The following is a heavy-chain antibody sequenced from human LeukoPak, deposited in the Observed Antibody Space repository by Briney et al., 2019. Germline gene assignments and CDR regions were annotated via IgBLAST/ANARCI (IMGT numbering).Heavy chain of an antibody. CDR3: AKGGSWYRPTFFDY. CDR2: INSDGSST. J-gene: IGHJ4*02. CDR1: GFTFSSYW. Sequence: GGSLRLSCAASGFTFSSYWMHWVRQAPGKGLVWVSRINSDGSSTSYADSVKGRFTISRDNSKNTLYLQMNSLRVEDTAIYYCAKGGSWYRPTFFDYWGQGTLVTVSS. V-gene: IGHV3-74*01. D-gene: IGHD6-13*01.